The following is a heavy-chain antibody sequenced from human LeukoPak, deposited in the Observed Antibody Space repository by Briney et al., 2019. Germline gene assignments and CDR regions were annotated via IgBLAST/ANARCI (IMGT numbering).Heavy chain of an antibody. V-gene: IGHV1-2*02. CDR2: INPNSGGT. D-gene: IGHD3-10*01. CDR1: GYTFTGYY. CDR3: AIADYYGSGSYFDY. Sequence: GASVKVSCKASGYTFTGYYMHWVRQAPGQGLEWMGWINPNSGGTNYAQKFQGRVTMTRDTSISTAYMELSRLRSDDTAVYYCAIADYYGSGSYFDYWGQGTLVTVSS. J-gene: IGHJ4*02.